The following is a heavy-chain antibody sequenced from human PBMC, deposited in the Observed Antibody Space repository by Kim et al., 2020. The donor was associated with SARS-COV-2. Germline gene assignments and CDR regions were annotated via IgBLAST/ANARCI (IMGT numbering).Heavy chain of an antibody. CDR3: VRGVTPTYWYFGL. Sequence: SETLSLTCGVSGGSVSKNYWIWIRQSPGKGLEWIGYLYPGGSSSYNPSLKSRVSMSVDTSKNQLSLSLHSVTAADTAVYYCVRGVTPTYWYFGLWGRGTL. V-gene: IGHV4-4*09. CDR1: GGSVSKNY. D-gene: IGHD4-4*01. J-gene: IGHJ2*01. CDR2: LYPGGSS.